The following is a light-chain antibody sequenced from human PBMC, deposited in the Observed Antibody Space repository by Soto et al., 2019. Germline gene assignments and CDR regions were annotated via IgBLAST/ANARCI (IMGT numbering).Light chain of an antibody. J-gene: IGKJ2*01. Sequence: EIVLTQSPATLSLSLGERATLSCRASQSVSSYLAWYQQKPGQTPRLLIYDASNRATGIPARFSGSGSGTDFTLTISSLEPEDFAVYYCQQRSSWPRTFGQGTNLEIK. CDR2: DAS. V-gene: IGKV3-11*01. CDR3: QQRSSWPRT. CDR1: QSVSSY.